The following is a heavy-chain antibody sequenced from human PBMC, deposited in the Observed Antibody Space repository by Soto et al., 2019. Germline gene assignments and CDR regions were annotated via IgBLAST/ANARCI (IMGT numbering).Heavy chain of an antibody. J-gene: IGHJ3*02. D-gene: IGHD6-13*01. Sequence: QVQLVQSGAEVKKPGSSVKVSCKASGGTFSTYTIVWVRQAPGQGLEWMGRILPMLDITNSAQRFQGRVTITADKSTSTAYLELSSLRSADTAVYYCTLGSWSAETFDIGGRVTMVTVSS. CDR2: ILPMLDIT. CDR1: GGTFSTYT. CDR3: TLGSWSAETFDI. V-gene: IGHV1-69*02.